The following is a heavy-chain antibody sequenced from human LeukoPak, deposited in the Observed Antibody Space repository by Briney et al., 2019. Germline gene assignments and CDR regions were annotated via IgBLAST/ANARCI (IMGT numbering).Heavy chain of an antibody. J-gene: IGHJ4*02. V-gene: IGHV3-48*03. Sequence: GGSLRLSCAASGFTFSRYGMHWVRQAPGKGLEWVSYISSSGYIIYYADSVKGRFTISRDNAKNSLYLQMNSLRAEDTAVYYCAREDCSSTSCYDPSVSDYWGQGTPVTVSS. CDR3: AREDCSSTSCYDPSVSDY. CDR1: GFTFSRYG. CDR2: ISSSGYII. D-gene: IGHD2-2*01.